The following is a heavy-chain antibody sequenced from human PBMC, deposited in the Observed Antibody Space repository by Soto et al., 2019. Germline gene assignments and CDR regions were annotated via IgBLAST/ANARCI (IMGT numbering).Heavy chain of an antibody. D-gene: IGHD1-26*01. CDR2: INAGNGNT. Sequence: QVQLVQSGAEVKKPGGSVKVSCKASGYTFTSYAMHWVRQAPGQRLEWMGWINAGNGNTKYSQKFQGRVTITRDTSASTAYMELSSLRSEDSALYHCARGGIYFFVSGMDVWGQGTTVTVSS. J-gene: IGHJ6*02. V-gene: IGHV1-3*01. CDR1: GYTFTSYA. CDR3: ARGGIYFFVSGMDV.